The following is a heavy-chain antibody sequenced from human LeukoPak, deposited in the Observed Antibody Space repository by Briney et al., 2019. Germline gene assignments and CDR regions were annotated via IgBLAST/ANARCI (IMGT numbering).Heavy chain of an antibody. CDR3: AKVGSGWPGGAFDI. D-gene: IGHD6-19*01. Sequence: PGGSLRLSCAASGFTFSSYWMHWVRQAPGKGLEWVSAISGSGGSTYYADSVKGRFTISRDNSKNTLYLQMNSLRAEDTAVYYCAKVGSGWPGGAFDIWGQGTMVTVSS. CDR1: GFTFSSYW. CDR2: ISGSGGST. V-gene: IGHV3-23*01. J-gene: IGHJ3*02.